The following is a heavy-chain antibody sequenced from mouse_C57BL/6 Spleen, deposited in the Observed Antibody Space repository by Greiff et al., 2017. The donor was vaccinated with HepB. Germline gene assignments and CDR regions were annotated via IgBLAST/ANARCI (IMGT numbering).Heavy chain of an antibody. CDR1: GYTFTDYY. CDR3: ASGYVDAMDY. Sequence: EVQLVESGPVLVKPGASVKMSCKASGYTFTDYYMNWVKQSHGKSLEWIGVINPYNGGTSYNQKFKGKATLTVDKSSSTAYMELNSLTSEDSAVYYCASGYVDAMDYWGQGTSVTVSS. CDR2: INPYNGGT. J-gene: IGHJ4*01. D-gene: IGHD1-2*01. V-gene: IGHV1-19*01.